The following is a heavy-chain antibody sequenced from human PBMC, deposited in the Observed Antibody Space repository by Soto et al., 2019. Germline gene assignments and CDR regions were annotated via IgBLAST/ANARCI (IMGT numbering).Heavy chain of an antibody. Sequence: GGSLRLSCAASGFTFSDYYMCWVRQRPGEGLEWISCISGSGTSMAYADSVKGRFTISRDNAKNSLHLQMNSLRADDTAVYYCVRDPRNLGFDPWGQGTLVTVSS. V-gene: IGHV3-11*01. CDR1: GFTFSDYY. CDR3: VRDPRNLGFDP. CDR2: ISGSGTSM. J-gene: IGHJ5*02.